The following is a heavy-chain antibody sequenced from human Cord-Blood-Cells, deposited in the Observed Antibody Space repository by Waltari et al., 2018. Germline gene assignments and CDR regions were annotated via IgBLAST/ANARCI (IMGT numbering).Heavy chain of an antibody. CDR2: ISGSGGST. CDR1: GFPFCSYA. V-gene: IGHV3-23*01. D-gene: IGHD1-1*01. Sequence: EVQLLESGGGLVQPGGSLRLSCAASGFPFCSYAMSWVRQAPGKGLEWVSAISGSGGSTYYADSVKGRFTISRDNSKNTLYLQMNSLRAEDTAVYYCATTGPGGNWYFDLWGRGTLVTVSS. J-gene: IGHJ2*01. CDR3: ATTGPGGNWYFDL.